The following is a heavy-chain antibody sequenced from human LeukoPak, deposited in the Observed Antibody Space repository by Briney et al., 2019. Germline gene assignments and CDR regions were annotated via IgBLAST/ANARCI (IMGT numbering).Heavy chain of an antibody. V-gene: IGHV3-30*02. CDR3: ARTVVVAATPWIYYYYGMDV. CDR2: IRYDGSNK. D-gene: IGHD2-15*01. J-gene: IGHJ6*02. CDR1: GFSFSSYG. Sequence: GGSLRLSCAASGFSFSSYGMHWVRQAPGKGLEWVAFIRYDGSNKYYADSVKGRVTISRDSSKNTLFLQMNSLRVEDTAVYYCARTVVVAATPWIYYYYGMDVWGQGTTVTVSS.